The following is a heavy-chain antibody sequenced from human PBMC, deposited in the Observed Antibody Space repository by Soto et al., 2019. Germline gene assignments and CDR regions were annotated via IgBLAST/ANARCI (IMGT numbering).Heavy chain of an antibody. CDR3: ARDLWGYCGADCYPLDV. CDR2: MYNTGST. CDR1: GGSISSYY. Sequence: QVRLQESGPGLVKPSETLSLTCTVSGGSISSYYWSWIRQPPGKGLEWIGYMYNTGSTIYNPSLKSPVTISVDTSKNQFSLKLNSGTAADTAVYYCARDLWGYCGADCYPLDVWGQGTTVTVSS. V-gene: IGHV4-59*01. J-gene: IGHJ6*02. D-gene: IGHD2-21*02.